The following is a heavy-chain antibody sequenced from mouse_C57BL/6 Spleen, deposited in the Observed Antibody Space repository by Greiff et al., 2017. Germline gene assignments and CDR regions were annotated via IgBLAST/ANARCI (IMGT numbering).Heavy chain of an antibody. D-gene: IGHD1-1*01. V-gene: IGHV14-2*01. CDR3: ARSNYGGGFAY. CDR2: IDPEDGET. J-gene: IGHJ3*01. CDR1: GFNIKDYY. Sequence: VQLKQSGAELVKPGASVKLSCTASGFNIKDYYMHWVKQRTEQGLEWIGRIDPEDGETKYAPKFQGKATITADTSSNTAYLQLSSLTSGGTAVYYCARSNYGGGFAYRGQGTLVTVSA.